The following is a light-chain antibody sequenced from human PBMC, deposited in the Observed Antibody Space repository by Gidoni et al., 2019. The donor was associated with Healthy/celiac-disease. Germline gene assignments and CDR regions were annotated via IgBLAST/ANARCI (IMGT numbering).Light chain of an antibody. CDR2: KDS. CDR3: YSAADNNVV. V-gene: IGLV3-27*01. CDR1: VLAKKY. Sequence: SYEVTQPSSVSVSPGQTARITCSGDVLAKKYARWFQQKPGQAPVLLIYKDSERPSGIPERFSGSSSGTTVTLTISGAQVEDEADYYCYSAADNNVVFGGGTKLTVL. J-gene: IGLJ2*01.